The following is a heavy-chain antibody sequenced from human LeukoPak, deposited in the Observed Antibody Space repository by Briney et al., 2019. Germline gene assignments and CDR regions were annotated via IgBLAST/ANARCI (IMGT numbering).Heavy chain of an antibody. Sequence: GGSLRLSCAASGFTFSNAWMSWVRQAPGKGLEWVGRIKSKTDGGTTDYAAPVKGRFTISRDDSKNTLYLQMNSLKTEDTAVYYCTTAGQPEYFDWLLPFDYWGQGTLVTVSS. CDR3: TTAGQPEYFDWLLPFDY. J-gene: IGHJ4*02. CDR1: GFTFSNAW. CDR2: IKSKTDGGTT. V-gene: IGHV3-15*01. D-gene: IGHD3-9*01.